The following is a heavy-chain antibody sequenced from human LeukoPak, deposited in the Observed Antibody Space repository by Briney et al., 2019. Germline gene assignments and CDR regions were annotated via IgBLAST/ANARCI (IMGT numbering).Heavy chain of an antibody. Sequence: ASVKVSCKASGYTFTSYYMHWLRQAPGQGLEWMGIVNPGGDSTNYAQDFQGRLTLTGDTSTSTVYMELSSLRSEDTAVYYCARVRDGYNDAYDIWGQGTMVTVTS. CDR2: VNPGGDST. D-gene: IGHD5-24*01. J-gene: IGHJ3*02. V-gene: IGHV1-46*01. CDR3: ARVRDGYNDAYDI. CDR1: GYTFTSYY.